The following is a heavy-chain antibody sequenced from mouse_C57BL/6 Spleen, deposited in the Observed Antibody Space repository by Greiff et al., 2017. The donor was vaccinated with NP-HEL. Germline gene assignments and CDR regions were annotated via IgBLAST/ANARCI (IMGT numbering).Heavy chain of an antibody. D-gene: IGHD2-4*01. J-gene: IGHJ2*01. CDR2: IYPRDGST. CDR1: GYTFTDHT. V-gene: IGHV1-78*01. Sequence: LQESDAELVKPGASVKISCKVSGYTFTDHTIHWMKQRPEQGLEWIGYIYPRDGSTKYNEKFKGKATLTADKSSITAYMQLNSLTSEDSAVYFCASIYDYGVDFDYWGQGTTLTVSS. CDR3: ASIYDYGVDFDY.